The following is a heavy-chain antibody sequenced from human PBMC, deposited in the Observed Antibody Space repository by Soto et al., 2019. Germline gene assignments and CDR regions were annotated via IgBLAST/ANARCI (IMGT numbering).Heavy chain of an antibody. V-gene: IGHV4-34*01. CDR3: ARGLILWFGELSRRGGYYYYMDV. J-gene: IGHJ6*03. D-gene: IGHD3-10*01. Sequence: QVQLQQWGAGLLKPSATLSLTCAVYGGSFSGYQWTWIRQTPGKGLEWIGEINDSGNINYNPSLKSRVTILVDTAKKQISQKLSSVTAADTAVYYCARGLILWFGELSRRGGYYYYMDVWGKGTTVTVSS. CDR1: GGSFSGYQ. CDR2: INDSGNI.